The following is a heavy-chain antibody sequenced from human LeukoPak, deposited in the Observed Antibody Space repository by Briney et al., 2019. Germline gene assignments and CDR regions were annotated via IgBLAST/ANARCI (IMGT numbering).Heavy chain of an antibody. CDR2: ITVYNNIT. Sequence: ASVKVSCKASGYTFSGYGMAWVRQAPGQGLEWMGWITVYNNITKYAQKLQGRVTMTTDTSTSTAYMELRSLRSDDTAVYYCARDSARSIAARHPPDVWGKGTTVTVSS. CDR1: GYTFSGYG. J-gene: IGHJ6*04. V-gene: IGHV1-18*01. D-gene: IGHD6-6*01. CDR3: ARDSARSIAARHPPDV.